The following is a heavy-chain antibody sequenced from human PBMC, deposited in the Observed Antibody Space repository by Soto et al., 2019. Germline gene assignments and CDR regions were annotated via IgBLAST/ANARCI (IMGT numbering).Heavy chain of an antibody. CDR2: IYSGGST. CDR1: GFTVSSNY. J-gene: IGHJ1*01. Sequence: EVQLVESGGGLIQPGGSLRLSCAASGFTVSSNYMSWVRQAPGKGLEWVSVIYSGGSTYYADSVKGRFTISRDNAKNTLYLQMNSLRAEDTAVYYCARDRVERGCPEYFQHWGQGTRVTVSS. CDR3: ARDRVERGCPEYFQH. V-gene: IGHV3-53*01. D-gene: IGHD3-22*01.